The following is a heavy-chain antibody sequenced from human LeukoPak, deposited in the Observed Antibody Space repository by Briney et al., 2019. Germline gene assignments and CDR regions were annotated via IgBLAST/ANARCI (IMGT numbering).Heavy chain of an antibody. D-gene: IGHD3-22*01. CDR1: GFTFSSYG. V-gene: IGHV3-33*01. CDR3: ARDLADYYDSSGYYFDY. CDR2: IWYDGSNK. J-gene: IGHJ4*02. Sequence: GGSLRLSCAASGFTFSSYGMHWVRQAPGKGLGWVAVIWYDGSNKYYADSVKGRFTISRDNSKNTLYLQMNSLRAEDTAVYYCARDLADYYDSSGYYFDYWGQGTLVTVSS.